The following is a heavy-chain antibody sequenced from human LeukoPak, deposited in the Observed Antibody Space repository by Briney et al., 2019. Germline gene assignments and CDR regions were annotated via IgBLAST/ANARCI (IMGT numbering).Heavy chain of an antibody. CDR3: ARVQYSSSWPFDY. Sequence: PGGSLRLSCAASGFTFSSYSMNWVRQAPGKGLKWVSSISSSSSYIYYADSVKGRFTISRDNAKNSLYLQMNSLRAEDTAVYYCARVQYSSSWPFDYWGQGTLVTVSS. CDR2: ISSSSSYI. CDR1: GFTFSSYS. J-gene: IGHJ4*02. V-gene: IGHV3-21*01. D-gene: IGHD6-13*01.